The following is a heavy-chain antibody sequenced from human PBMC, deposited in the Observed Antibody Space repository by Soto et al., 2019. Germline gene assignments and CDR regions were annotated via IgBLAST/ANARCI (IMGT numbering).Heavy chain of an antibody. CDR1: GYTFTDYY. CDR2: VDAEDGET. D-gene: IGHD1-26*01. V-gene: IGHV1-69-2*01. J-gene: IGHJ6*02. Sequence: EVQLIQSGTEVKKPGATVKISCKVSGYTFTDYYIHWVQQAPGKGLEWMGLVDAEDGETIYAEKFQGRVTITADTSTDTAYMELSSLRSEDTAVYYCATVGRLGATGVSTYGMDVWGQGTTVTVSS. CDR3: ATVGRLGATGVSTYGMDV.